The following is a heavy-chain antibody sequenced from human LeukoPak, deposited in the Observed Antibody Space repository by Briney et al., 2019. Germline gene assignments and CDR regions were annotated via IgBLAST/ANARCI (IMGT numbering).Heavy chain of an antibody. CDR3: ARTYYKILTDYYIGWYYFDY. V-gene: IGHV1-69*13. D-gene: IGHD3-9*01. J-gene: IGHJ4*02. CDR2: IIPIFDTA. Sequence: ASVKVSCKASGGTFSSYAISWVRQAPGQGLERMGGIIPIFDTANYAQKFQGRVTITADESTSTAYMELSSLRSEDTAVYYCARTYYKILTDYYIGWYYFDYWGQGTLVTVSS. CDR1: GGTFSSYA.